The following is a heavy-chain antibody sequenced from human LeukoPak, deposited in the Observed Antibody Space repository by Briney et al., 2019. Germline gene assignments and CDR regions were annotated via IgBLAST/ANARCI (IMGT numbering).Heavy chain of an antibody. D-gene: IGHD4-17*01. CDR1: GFTFSTSW. Sequence: PGGPLTLPCPASGFTFSTSWMSWVRPAPGKGLEWVANIKEDGSEKQNVDSVMGRFTVSRDNARNSLYLQMNILRGDDTAVYYCAKYSGAYAIEDWGQGTLVTVSS. CDR2: IKEDGSEK. CDR3: AKYSGAYAIED. J-gene: IGHJ4*02. V-gene: IGHV3-7*02.